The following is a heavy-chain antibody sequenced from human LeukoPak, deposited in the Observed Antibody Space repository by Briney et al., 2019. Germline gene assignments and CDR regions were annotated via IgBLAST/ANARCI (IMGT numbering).Heavy chain of an antibody. J-gene: IGHJ4*02. CDR1: GYTFTSYY. CDR3: ARDLDSIAAAGTSPLDY. D-gene: IGHD6-13*01. V-gene: IGHV1-46*01. CDR2: INPSGGST. Sequence: ASVKVSCKASGYTFTSYYMHWVRQAPGQGLEWMGIINPSGGSTSYAQKFQGRVTMTRDMSTSTVYMELSSLRSEDTAVYYCARDLDSIAAAGTSPLDYWGQGTLVTVSS.